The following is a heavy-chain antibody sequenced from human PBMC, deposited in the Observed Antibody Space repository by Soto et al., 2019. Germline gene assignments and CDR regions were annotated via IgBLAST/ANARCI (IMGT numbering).Heavy chain of an antibody. V-gene: IGHV3-23*01. D-gene: IGHD6-13*01. CDR2: ITGSGAGT. J-gene: IGHJ4*02. Sequence: EVHLLDSGGGLVQPGGSLRLSCAPSGFTFSNSAMNWVRQAPGKGLEWVSGITGSGAGTFYADSVKGRFTISRDKSKNTLDLQTNSLRVGYTAVYYCASDVRGAAVGRGFACWGQGTLVTVSS. CDR3: ASDVRGAAVGRGFAC. CDR1: GFTFSNSA.